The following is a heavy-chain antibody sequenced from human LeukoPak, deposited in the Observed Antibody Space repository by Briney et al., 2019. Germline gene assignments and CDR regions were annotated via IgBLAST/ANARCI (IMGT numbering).Heavy chain of an antibody. CDR2: ISYSGRT. Sequence: SETLSLTCTVSGGSINDDYWSWIRQPPGKGLEWIGYISYSGRTDYNPSLKSRVTISVDTSKNQFSLKLISVTAADMAVYYCARPYRSGWFGAFHIWGQGTMVTVSS. D-gene: IGHD6-19*01. CDR1: GGSINDDY. J-gene: IGHJ3*02. V-gene: IGHV4-59*08. CDR3: ARPYRSGWFGAFHI.